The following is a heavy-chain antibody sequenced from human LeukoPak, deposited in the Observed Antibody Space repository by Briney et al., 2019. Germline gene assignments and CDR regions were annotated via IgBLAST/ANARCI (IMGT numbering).Heavy chain of an antibody. CDR2: ISYDGSNK. Sequence: GGSLRLSCAASGFTFSSYGMHWVRQAPGKGLEWVAVISYDGSNKYYADSVKGRFTISRDNSKNTLYLQMNGLRAEDTAVYYCAKGTSPYYYYYGMDVWGQGTTVTVSS. V-gene: IGHV3-30*18. CDR1: GFTFSSYG. CDR3: AKGTSPYYYYYGMDV. J-gene: IGHJ6*02.